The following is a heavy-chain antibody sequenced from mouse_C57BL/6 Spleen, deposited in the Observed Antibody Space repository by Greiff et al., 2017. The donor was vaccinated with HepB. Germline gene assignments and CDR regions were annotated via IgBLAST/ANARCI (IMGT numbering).Heavy chain of an antibody. V-gene: IGHV1-63*01. CDR1: GYTFTNYW. D-gene: IGHD1-1*01. CDR3: ARGNYYGSSPYYAMDY. J-gene: IGHJ4*01. Sequence: VKLQESGAELVRPGTSVKMSCKASGYTFTNYWIGWAKQRPGHGLEWIGDIYPGGGYTNYNEKFKGKATLTADKSSSTAYMQFSSLTSEDSAIYYCARGNYYGSSPYYAMDYWGQGTSVTVSS. CDR2: IYPGGGYT.